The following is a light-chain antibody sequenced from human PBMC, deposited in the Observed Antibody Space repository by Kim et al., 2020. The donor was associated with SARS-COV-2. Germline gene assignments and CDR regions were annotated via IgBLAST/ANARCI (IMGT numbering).Light chain of an antibody. J-gene: IGLJ1*01. V-gene: IGLV1-40*01. CDR3: QSFDISLSGYV. CDR1: SSNIGAGHD. Sequence: RVIISCAGTSSNIGAGHDVHWYQQLPGTAPKLLIYGNSNRPSGVPDRFSGSESGTSASLAISGLQAEDEADYYCQSFDISLSGYVFGTGTKVTVL. CDR2: GNS.